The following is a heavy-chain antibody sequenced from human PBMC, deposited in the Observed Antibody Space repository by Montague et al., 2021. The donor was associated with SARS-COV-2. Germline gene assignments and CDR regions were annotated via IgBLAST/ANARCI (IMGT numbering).Heavy chain of an antibody. CDR1: GFTFSSYA. V-gene: IGHV3-30*04. Sequence: SMRISFAASGFTFSSYAMYWVRQAPGKGLEWVAVISYDGSNKYYVDSVKGRFTISRDNSKNTLYLQMNSLRAGDTAVYYCARAALGGYDSYFDYWGQGTLVTVSS. CDR2: ISYDGSNK. D-gene: IGHD5-12*01. J-gene: IGHJ4*02. CDR3: ARAALGGYDSYFDY.